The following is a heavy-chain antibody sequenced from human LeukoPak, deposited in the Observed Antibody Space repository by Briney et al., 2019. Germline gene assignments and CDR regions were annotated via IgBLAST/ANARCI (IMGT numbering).Heavy chain of an antibody. V-gene: IGHV3-20*04. CDR3: ARVRGYSYDYNWFDP. Sequence: GGSLRLSCAASGFTFDDYGMSWVRQAPGKGLEWVSGINWNGGSTGYADSVKGRFTISRDNAKNSLYLQMNSLRAEDTALYYCARVRGYSYDYNWFDPWGQGTLVTVSS. CDR2: INWNGGST. CDR1: GFTFDDYG. J-gene: IGHJ5*02. D-gene: IGHD5-18*01.